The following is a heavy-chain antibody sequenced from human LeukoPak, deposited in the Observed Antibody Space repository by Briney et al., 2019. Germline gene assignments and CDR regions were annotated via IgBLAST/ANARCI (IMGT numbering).Heavy chain of an antibody. J-gene: IGHJ3*02. CDR1: GFTVSSKD. CDR3: ARFVSWAFDI. CDR2: IYSGGRT. Sequence: GGSLRLSCAASGFTVSSKDMSWVCQAPGKGLEWVSLIYSGGRTNYADSVKGRLTISRDNSKNTLYLQMNSLRPEDTAVYFCARFVSWAFDIWGQGTMVTVSS. V-gene: IGHV3-53*01.